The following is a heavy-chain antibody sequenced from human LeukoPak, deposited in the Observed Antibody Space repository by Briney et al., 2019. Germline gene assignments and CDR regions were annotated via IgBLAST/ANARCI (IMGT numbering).Heavy chain of an antibody. J-gene: IGHJ4*02. Sequence: PSQTLSLTCTVSGGSISSSNYYWSWIRHPAGKGLEWIGRIYTIGSTNYNPSLKSRVSISVDTSKNQFSLKLSSVTAADTAVYYCARGLWFGDENPPYFDYWGQGTLVTVSS. V-gene: IGHV4-61*02. CDR2: IYTIGST. CDR3: ARGLWFGDENPPYFDY. D-gene: IGHD3-10*01. CDR1: GGSISSSNYY.